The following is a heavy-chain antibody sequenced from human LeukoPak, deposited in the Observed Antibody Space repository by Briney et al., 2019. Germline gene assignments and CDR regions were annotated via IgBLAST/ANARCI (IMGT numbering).Heavy chain of an antibody. V-gene: IGHV3-30*04. CDR1: GNSFSWYA. Sequence: PGGSLRLSCAASGNSFSWYAMHWVRQAPGKGLEWMAVTSSDGDDKNYADSVRGRFTISRDNAKNTMFLQMNNLRAEVTAVYYCAKEIDGFDVWGQGTLVTVSS. J-gene: IGHJ3*01. CDR2: TSSDGDDK. CDR3: AKEIDGFDV.